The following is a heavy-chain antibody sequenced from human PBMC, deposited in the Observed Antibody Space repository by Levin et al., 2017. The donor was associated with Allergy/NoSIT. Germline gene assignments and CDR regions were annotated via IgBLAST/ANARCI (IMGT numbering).Heavy chain of an antibody. CDR2: IYHSGST. CDR1: GGSISSSNW. V-gene: IGHV4-4*02. Sequence: SETLSLTCAVSGGSISSSNWWSWVRQPPGKGLEWIGEIYHSGSTNYNPSLKSRVTISVDKSKNQFSLKLSSVTAADTAVYYCARDDPTYGSGSYSAFDSWGQGTMVTVSS. J-gene: IGHJ3*02. CDR3: ARDDPTYGSGSYSAFDS. D-gene: IGHD3-10*01.